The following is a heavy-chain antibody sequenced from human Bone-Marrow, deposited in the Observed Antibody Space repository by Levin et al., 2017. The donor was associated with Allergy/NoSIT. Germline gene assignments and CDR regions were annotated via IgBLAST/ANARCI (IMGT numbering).Heavy chain of an antibody. CDR3: ARGFGDSSFGLNY. J-gene: IGHJ4*02. CDR2: IYYSGTT. CDR1: GGSVSSTNW. Sequence: GSLRLSCAVFGGSVSSTNWWTWVRQPPGKGLEWIGEIYYSGTTNYNPSLKSRATFSLDKSKNQFSLTLSSVTAADTAIYYCARGFGDSSFGLNYWGQGTLVTVSS. D-gene: IGHD4-17*01. V-gene: IGHV4-4*02.